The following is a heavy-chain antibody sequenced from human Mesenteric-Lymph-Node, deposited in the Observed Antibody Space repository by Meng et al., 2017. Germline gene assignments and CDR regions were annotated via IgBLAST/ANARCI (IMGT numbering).Heavy chain of an antibody. CDR1: GFTFSNYW. CDR3: ARLEYGGYDRTFDH. Sequence: GGSLRLSCAASGFTFSNYWMSWVRQAPGRGLEWVANIRQDGRVKYYVDSVKGRFTVSRDNAKNSLYLQLSSLRAEDTAVYYCARLEYGGYDRTFDHWGQGSLVTVSS. J-gene: IGHJ4*02. CDR2: IRQDGRVK. V-gene: IGHV3-7*01. D-gene: IGHD5-12*01.